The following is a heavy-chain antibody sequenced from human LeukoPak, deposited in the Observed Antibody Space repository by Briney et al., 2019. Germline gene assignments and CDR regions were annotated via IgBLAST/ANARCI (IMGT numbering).Heavy chain of an antibody. J-gene: IGHJ2*01. CDR2: IKQDGSEK. Sequence: GGSLRLPYAASGFTFSSYWMSWVRQAPGKGLEWVANIKQDGSEKYYVDSVKGRFTISRDNAKNSLYLQMNSLRAEDTAVYYCARSLLYCSSTSCYNPNWYFDLWGRGTLVTVSS. D-gene: IGHD2-2*02. CDR3: ARSLLYCSSTSCYNPNWYFDL. CDR1: GFTFSSYW. V-gene: IGHV3-7*01.